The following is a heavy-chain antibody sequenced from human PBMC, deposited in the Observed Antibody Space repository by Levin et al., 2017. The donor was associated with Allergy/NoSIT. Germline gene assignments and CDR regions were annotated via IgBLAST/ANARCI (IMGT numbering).Heavy chain of an antibody. D-gene: IGHD3-3*01. CDR2: VLRKTDGGAA. Sequence: KTGGSLRLSCAASGFSIRDVYMSWVRQAPGKGPEWLGRVLRKTDGGAAEIAAPVKGRITISRDDSRNTLYLQMTSLSSEDTAVYYCSSLFGVIMSDAFDVWGQGAMVTVSS. J-gene: IGHJ3*01. CDR3: SSLFGVIMSDAFDV. V-gene: IGHV3-15*01. CDR1: GFSIRDVY.